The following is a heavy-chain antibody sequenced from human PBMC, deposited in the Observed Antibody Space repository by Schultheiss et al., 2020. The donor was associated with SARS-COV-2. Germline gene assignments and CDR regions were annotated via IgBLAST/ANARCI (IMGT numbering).Heavy chain of an antibody. CDR2: ISGSGGST. CDR1: GFTSSSYW. CDR3: ARVPPHFWSAYLDY. J-gene: IGHJ4*02. D-gene: IGHD3-3*01. Sequence: GGSLRLSCAASGFTSSSYWMSWVRQAPGKGLEWVSAISGSGGSTYYADSVKGRITISRDNSKNTMYLQMHSLTVEDTAVYYCARVPPHFWSAYLDYWGQGTLVTVSS. V-gene: IGHV3-23*01.